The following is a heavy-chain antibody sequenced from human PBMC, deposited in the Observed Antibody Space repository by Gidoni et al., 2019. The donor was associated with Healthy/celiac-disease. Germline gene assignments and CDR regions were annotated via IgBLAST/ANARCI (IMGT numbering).Heavy chain of an antibody. D-gene: IGHD3-22*01. CDR2: IYYSGST. CDR3: ARADYYDSSANWFDP. CDR1: GCSIRRGGYY. V-gene: IGHV4-31*03. J-gene: IGHJ5*02. Sequence: QVQLQESGPGLVKPSQTLSLPCPVSGCSIRRGGYYWSWIRQHPGKGLEWIGYIYYSGSTYYNPSLKSRVTISVDTSKNQFSLKLSSVTAADTAVYYCARADYYDSSANWFDPWGQGTLVTVSS.